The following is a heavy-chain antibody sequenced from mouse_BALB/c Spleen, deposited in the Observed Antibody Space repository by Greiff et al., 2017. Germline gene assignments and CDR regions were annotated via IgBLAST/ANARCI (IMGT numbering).Heavy chain of an antibody. CDR2: IDPETGGT. D-gene: IGHD1-1*01. CDR1: GYTFTDYE. J-gene: IGHJ2*01. V-gene: IGHV1-15*01. Sequence: VQLQESGAELVRPGASVTLSCKASGYTFTDYEMHWVKQTPVHGLEWIGAIDPETGGTAYNQKFKGKATLTADKSSSTAYMELRSLTSEDSAVYYCTQITTVVANWGQGTTLTVSS. CDR3: TQITTVVAN.